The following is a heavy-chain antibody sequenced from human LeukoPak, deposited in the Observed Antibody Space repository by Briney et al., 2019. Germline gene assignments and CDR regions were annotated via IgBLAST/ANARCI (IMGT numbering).Heavy chain of an antibody. CDR1: GGSFSGYY. J-gene: IGHJ6*03. CDR2: INHSGST. V-gene: IGHV4-34*01. Sequence: PSETLSLTCAVYGGSFSGYYWSWIRQPPGKGLEWIGEINHSGSTNYNPSLKSRVTISVDTSKNQFSLKLSSVTAADTAVYYCARSKSSPRQRYYYMDVWGKGTTVTVSS. CDR3: ARSKSSPRQRYYYMDV. D-gene: IGHD6-13*01.